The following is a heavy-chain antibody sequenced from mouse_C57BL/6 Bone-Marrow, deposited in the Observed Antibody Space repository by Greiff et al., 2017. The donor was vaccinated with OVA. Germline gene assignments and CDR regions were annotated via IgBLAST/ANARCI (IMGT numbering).Heavy chain of an antibody. D-gene: IGHD2-2*01. J-gene: IGHJ3*01. CDR3: AREGPTMVTPFAY. CDR1: GFTFSSYA. V-gene: IGHV5-4*01. Sequence: EVQVVESGGGLVKPGGSLKLSCAASGFTFSSYAMSWVRQTPEKRLEWVATISDGGSYTYYPDNVKGRFTISRDNAKNNLYLQMSHLKSEDTAMYYCAREGPTMVTPFAYWGQGTLVTVSA. CDR2: ISDGGSYT.